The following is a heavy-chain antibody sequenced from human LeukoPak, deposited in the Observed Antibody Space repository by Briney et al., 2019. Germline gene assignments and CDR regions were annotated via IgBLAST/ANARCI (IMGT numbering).Heavy chain of an antibody. CDR2: INHSGST. CDR3: ARGERFLEWLSRRRAFDI. CDR1: GGSFSGYY. J-gene: IGHJ3*02. V-gene: IGHV4-34*01. Sequence: SKTLSLTCAVYGGSFSGYYWSWIRQPPGKGLEWIGEINHSGSTNYNPSLKSRVTISVDTSKNQFSLKLSSVTAADTAVYYCARGERFLEWLSRRRAFDIWGQGTMVTVSS. D-gene: IGHD3-3*01.